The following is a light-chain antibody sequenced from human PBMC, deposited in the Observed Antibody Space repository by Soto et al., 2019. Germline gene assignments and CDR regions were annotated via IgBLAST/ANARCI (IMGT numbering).Light chain of an antibody. CDR2: AAS. V-gene: IGKV1-17*01. Sequence: DLQMTQSPSSLSASLGDRVTITCRASQGIRNDLAWYQQKPGKAPKRLIYAASSLQDGVPSRFSGSGSGTEFTLTISGLQPEDLATYYCLQHRSFPLFSFGPGTKVDIK. J-gene: IGKJ3*01. CDR1: QGIRND. CDR3: LQHRSFPLFS.